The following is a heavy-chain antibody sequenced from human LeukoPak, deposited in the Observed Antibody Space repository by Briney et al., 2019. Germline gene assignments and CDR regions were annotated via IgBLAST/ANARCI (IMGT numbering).Heavy chain of an antibody. J-gene: IGHJ6*02. CDR2: IYYSGST. V-gene: IGHV4-59*08. Sequence: SETLSLTCTVSGDSISSYYSNWVRQPPAKGLEWIGYIYYSGSTNCNPSLKSRVTISVDTSNNQFSLKLSSVTAADTAVYYCARLSGYGLASEVDVWGQGTTVTVSS. CDR3: ARLSGYGLASEVDV. CDR1: GDSISSYY. D-gene: IGHD2-2*03.